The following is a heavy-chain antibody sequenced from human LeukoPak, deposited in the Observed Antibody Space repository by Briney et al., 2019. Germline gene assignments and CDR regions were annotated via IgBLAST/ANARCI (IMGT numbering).Heavy chain of an antibody. Sequence: ASVKVSCKASGYTFSTYAISWVRQAPGQGLEWMGIINPSGGSTSYAQKFQGRVTMTRDTSTSTVYMELSSLRSEDTAVYYCARVNYPEGFDYWGQGTLVTVSS. CDR2: INPSGGST. D-gene: IGHD1-7*01. J-gene: IGHJ4*02. CDR1: GYTFSTYA. V-gene: IGHV1-46*01. CDR3: ARVNYPEGFDY.